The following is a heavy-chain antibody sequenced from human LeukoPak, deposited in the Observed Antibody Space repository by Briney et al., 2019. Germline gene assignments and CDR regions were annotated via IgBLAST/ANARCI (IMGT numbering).Heavy chain of an antibody. V-gene: IGHV3-7*01. CDR3: ARAVYDFWSGYSTGWFDP. Sequence: GGSLRLSCAGSGFTFSSHWMTWVRQAPEKGLEWVANIKQDGSEKYYVDSVKGRFTISRDNARRSLYLQMNSLRAEDTAVYYCARAVYDFWSGYSTGWFDPWGQGILVTVSS. J-gene: IGHJ5*02. CDR2: IKQDGSEK. CDR1: GFTFSSHW. D-gene: IGHD3-3*01.